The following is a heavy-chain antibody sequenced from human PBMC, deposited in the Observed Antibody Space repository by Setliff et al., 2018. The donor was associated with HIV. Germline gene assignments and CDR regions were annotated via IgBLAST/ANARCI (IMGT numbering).Heavy chain of an antibody. Sequence: SETLSLTCTVSGDSFNNYYCSWIRQLPGKGLEWIAYMSYSGGANYNPSLKSRVTISVDTSKGQFSLRLSSVTAADTAVYYCAQLPRIALSGTFGWFDPWGQGTLVTVSS. D-gene: IGHD6-19*01. V-gene: IGHV4-59*08. J-gene: IGHJ5*02. CDR1: GDSFNNYY. CDR2: MSYSGGA. CDR3: AQLPRIALSGTFGWFDP.